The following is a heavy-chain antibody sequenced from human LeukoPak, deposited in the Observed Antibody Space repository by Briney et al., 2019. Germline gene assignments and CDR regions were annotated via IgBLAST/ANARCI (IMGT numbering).Heavy chain of an antibody. J-gene: IGHJ6*03. V-gene: IGHV1-18*01. D-gene: IGHD1-26*01. CDR1: GYTFTSYD. Sequence: GASVKVSCKASGYTFTSYDINWVRQATGQGLEWMGWISAYNGNTNYAQKLQGRVTMTTDTSTSTAYMELRSLRSDDTAVYYCARGGRELLNYYYYYMDVWGKGTTVTVSS. CDR2: ISAYNGNT. CDR3: ARGGRELLNYYYYYMDV.